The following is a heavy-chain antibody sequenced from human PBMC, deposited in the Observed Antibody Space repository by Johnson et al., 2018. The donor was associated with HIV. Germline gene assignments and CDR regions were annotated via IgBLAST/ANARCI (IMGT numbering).Heavy chain of an antibody. V-gene: IGHV3-23*04. Sequence: VQLVESGGGLVQPGGSPRLSCAASGFTFSSYAMSWVRQAPGKGLEWVSAISGSGGSTYYADSVKGRFTISRDNSKNTLYLQMNSLKTEDTAVYYCTTQQRADAFDIWGQGTMVTVSS. J-gene: IGHJ3*02. CDR3: TTQQRADAFDI. D-gene: IGHD6-13*01. CDR1: GFTFSSYA. CDR2: ISGSGGST.